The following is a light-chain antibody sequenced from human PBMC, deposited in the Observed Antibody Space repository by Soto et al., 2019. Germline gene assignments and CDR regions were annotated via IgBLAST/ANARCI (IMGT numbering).Light chain of an antibody. V-gene: IGLV2-11*01. CDR3: CSYAGSYTLV. J-gene: IGLJ1*01. CDR1: SSDVGGYNH. Sequence: QSVLTQPRSVSGSPGQSVTISCTGTSSDVGGYNHVSWYQQHPGKVPKLIIYDVSKRPSGVPDRFSGSKPGNTASLTISGLQAEDEADYYCCSYAGSYTLVFGTGTKVTVL. CDR2: DVS.